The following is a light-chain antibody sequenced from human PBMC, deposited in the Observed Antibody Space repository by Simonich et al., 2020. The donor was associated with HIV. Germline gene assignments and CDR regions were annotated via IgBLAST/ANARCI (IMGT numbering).Light chain of an antibody. Sequence: NFMLTQPHSVSESPGKTVTISCTHSSGSIASNYVQWYQQRPGSAPTTVIYADNQRPSGVPDRFSGSIDSSSNSASLTISGLKTEDEADYYCQSYDSDNVVFGGGTKLTVL. V-gene: IGLV6-57*03. CDR2: ADN. CDR3: QSYDSDNVV. CDR1: SGSIASNY. J-gene: IGLJ2*01.